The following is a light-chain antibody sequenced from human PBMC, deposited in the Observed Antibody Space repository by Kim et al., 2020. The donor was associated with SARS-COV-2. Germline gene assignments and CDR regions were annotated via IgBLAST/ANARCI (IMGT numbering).Light chain of an antibody. J-gene: IGLJ1*01. CDR2: DVS. V-gene: IGLV2-14*03. CDR1: SSDVGGYNY. Sequence: QSALTQPASVSGSPGQSITISCTGTSSDVGGYNYVSWYQHHPGKAPKLMIYDVSNRPSGVSNRFSGSKSGNTASLTISGLQAEDEADYYCSSYTSSSTLYVFGTGTKVTV. CDR3: SSYTSSSTLYV.